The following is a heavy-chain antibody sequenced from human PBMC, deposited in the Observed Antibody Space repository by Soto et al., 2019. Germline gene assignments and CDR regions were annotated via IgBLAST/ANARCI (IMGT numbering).Heavy chain of an antibody. Sequence: PSETLSLTCTVSGGSISSSSYYWGWIRQPPGKGLEWIGSIYYSGSTYYNPSLKSRVTISVDTSKNQFSLKLSSVTAADTAVYYCESLIANQGMDVWGQGTTVTVSS. D-gene: IGHD6-13*01. CDR2: IYYSGST. J-gene: IGHJ6*02. CDR3: ESLIANQGMDV. CDR1: GGSISSSSYY. V-gene: IGHV4-39*01.